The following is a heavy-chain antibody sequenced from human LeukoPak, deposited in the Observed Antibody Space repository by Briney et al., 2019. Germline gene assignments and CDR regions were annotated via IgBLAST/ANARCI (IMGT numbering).Heavy chain of an antibody. J-gene: IGHJ6*03. Sequence: GASVKVSCKASGYTFTSYGISWVRQAPGQGLEWMGWISAYNGNTNYAQKLQGRVTMTTDTSTSTAYMELRSLRSDDTAVYYCARMVGSPWYYYYYMDVWGKGTTVTVSS. CDR1: GYTFTSYG. V-gene: IGHV1-18*01. CDR3: ARMVGSPWYYYYYMDV. CDR2: ISAYNGNT. D-gene: IGHD6-6*01.